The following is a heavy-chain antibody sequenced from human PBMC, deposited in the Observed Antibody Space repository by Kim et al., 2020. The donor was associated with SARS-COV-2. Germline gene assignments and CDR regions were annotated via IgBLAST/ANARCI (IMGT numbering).Heavy chain of an antibody. D-gene: IGHD1-26*01. Sequence: GGSLRLSCAASGFTFRSYAMSWVRQAPGKGLEWVSTISGGGDNTYYAASAKGRFTISRDNSKNTLYLQMSSLIAEDTALYYCAKARPVGATTGPSHFDYWGQGTLVTVSS. J-gene: IGHJ4*02. CDR2: ISGGGDNT. V-gene: IGHV3-23*01. CDR1: GFTFRSYA. CDR3: AKARPVGATTGPSHFDY.